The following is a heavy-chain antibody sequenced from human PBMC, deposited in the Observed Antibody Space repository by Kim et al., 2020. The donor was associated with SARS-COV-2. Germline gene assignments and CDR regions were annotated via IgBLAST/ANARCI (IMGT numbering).Heavy chain of an antibody. V-gene: IGHV3-74*01. Sequence: YADFVKGRFTISRDNTKNTLYLQMNSLGAEDSGVYFCARDQSRAGPTTVDYWGQGTLVTVSS. D-gene: IGHD1-26*01. CDR3: ARDQSRAGPTTVDY. J-gene: IGHJ4*02.